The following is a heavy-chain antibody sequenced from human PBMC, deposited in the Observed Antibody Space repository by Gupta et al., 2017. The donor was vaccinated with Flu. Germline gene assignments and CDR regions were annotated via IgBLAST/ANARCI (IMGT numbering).Heavy chain of an antibody. J-gene: IGHJ3*02. CDR3: ARTYSFGGAFDI. V-gene: IGHV2-70*04. CDR2: IDWDDEK. D-gene: IGHD5-18*01. CDR1: GLSLSTSGMR. Sequence: QVTLKESGPALVKPTQTLTLTCTVSGLSLSTSGMRVSWIRQPPGKALEWLERIDWDDEKFYSTSLKTRLTISKDTSKNQVVLTMTNMDPVDTATYYCARTYSFGGAFDIWGQGTMVTVSS.